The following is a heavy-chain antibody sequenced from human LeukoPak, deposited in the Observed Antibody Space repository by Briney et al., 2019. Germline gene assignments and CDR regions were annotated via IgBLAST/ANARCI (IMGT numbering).Heavy chain of an antibody. CDR1: GGSISSGDYY. J-gene: IGHJ3*02. V-gene: IGHV4-30-4*08. CDR2: IYYSGTT. Sequence: SETLSLTCTVSGGSISSGDYYWSWIRQPPGKGLEWIGYIYYSGTTYYNPSLKSRLTISPDTSKNHFSLKLSSVTAAGTAVYYCARGEPGDSDAFDIWGQGTMVTASS. D-gene: IGHD2-21*02. CDR3: ARGEPGDSDAFDI.